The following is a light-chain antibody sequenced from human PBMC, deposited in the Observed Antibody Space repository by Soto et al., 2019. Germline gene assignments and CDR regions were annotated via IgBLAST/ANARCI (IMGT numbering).Light chain of an antibody. CDR1: SSDVGNYNY. J-gene: IGLJ1*01. CDR2: HVS. Sequence: QSVLTQLASVSGSPGQSITISCSGASSDVGNYNYVSWYQQHQGKGPKLIIYHVSYRPSGVSNRFSGSKSGNTASLTISGLQAEDEADYYCTSYTTSSTYVFGTGTKVTVL. CDR3: TSYTTSSTYV. V-gene: IGLV2-14*01.